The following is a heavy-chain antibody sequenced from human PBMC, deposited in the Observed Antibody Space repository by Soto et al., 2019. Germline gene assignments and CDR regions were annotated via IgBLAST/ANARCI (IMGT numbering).Heavy chain of an antibody. D-gene: IGHD5-18*01. Sequence: PSETLSLTCAVYGGSFSDYYWSWIRQPPGKGLEWIGEINHSGSTKYNPSLKSRVTISVDTSENQFSLKLISVTAADTAVYYCARGLKGRDGYSYGPHPQAGFFDPWGQGTLVTVSS. CDR3: ARGLKGRDGYSYGPHPQAGFFDP. V-gene: IGHV4-34*01. J-gene: IGHJ5*02. CDR1: GGSFSDYY. CDR2: INHSGST.